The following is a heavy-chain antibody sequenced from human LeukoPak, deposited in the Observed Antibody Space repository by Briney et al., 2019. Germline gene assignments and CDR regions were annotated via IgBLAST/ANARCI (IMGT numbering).Heavy chain of an antibody. CDR3: AREGGYSYGPNDAFDI. CDR2: IIPIFGTA. D-gene: IGHD5-18*01. V-gene: IGHV1-69*01. J-gene: IGHJ3*02. Sequence: SVKVSCKASGGTFSSYAISWVRQAPGQGLEWMGGIIPIFGTANYAQKFQGRVTITADESTSTAYMELSSLRSEDTAVYYCAREGGYSYGPNDAFDIWGQGTMVTVSS. CDR1: GGTFSSYA.